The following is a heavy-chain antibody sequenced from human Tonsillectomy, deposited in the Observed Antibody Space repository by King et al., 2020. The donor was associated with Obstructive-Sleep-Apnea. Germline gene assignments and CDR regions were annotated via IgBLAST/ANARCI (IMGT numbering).Heavy chain of an antibody. CDR3: ARVFGDYAPFDY. V-gene: IGHV4-39*07. D-gene: IGHD4-17*01. Sequence: QLQESGPGLVKPSETLSLTCTVSGDSFNSNDFFWGWIRQPPGKGLEWIGSVSHSGSTYYNLSFKSRVTVSVDTSKKQFSLNLRSVTAADTAVYFCARVFGDYAPFDYWGQGILVTVSS. CDR2: VSHSGST. J-gene: IGHJ4*02. CDR1: GDSFNSNDFF.